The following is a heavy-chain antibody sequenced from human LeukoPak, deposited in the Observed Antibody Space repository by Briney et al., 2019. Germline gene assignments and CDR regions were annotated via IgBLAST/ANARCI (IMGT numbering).Heavy chain of an antibody. D-gene: IGHD3-16*01. CDR3: ARDIWAAGPFDY. CDR1: GFTFGDYA. Sequence: GGSLRLSCTASGFTFGDYAMSWFRQAPGKGLEWVGFIRSKAYGGTTEYAASVKGRFTISRDNAKNSLYLQMNSLRAEDTAVYYCARDIWAAGPFDYWGQGTLVTVSS. J-gene: IGHJ4*02. CDR2: IRSKAYGGTT. V-gene: IGHV3-49*03.